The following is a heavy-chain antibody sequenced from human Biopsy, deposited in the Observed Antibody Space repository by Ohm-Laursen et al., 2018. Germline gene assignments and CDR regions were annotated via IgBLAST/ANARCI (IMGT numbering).Heavy chain of an antibody. D-gene: IGHD3-22*01. J-gene: IGHJ4*02. V-gene: IGHV4-59*08. CDR3: AAYYYDSSGYFYAFHY. Sequence: SETLSLTCTVSGDSVTKYFWSWIRQPLGKGLEWIGYVSYSGNTKYNPSLKSRVIISADTSKNHFSLKLSSVTAADTAMYYCAAYYYDSSGYFYAFHYWGQGTLVTVSS. CDR2: VSYSGNT. CDR1: GDSVTKYF.